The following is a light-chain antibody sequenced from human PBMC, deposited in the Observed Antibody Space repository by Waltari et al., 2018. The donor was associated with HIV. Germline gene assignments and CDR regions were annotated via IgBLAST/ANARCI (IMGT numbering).Light chain of an antibody. J-gene: IGLJ2*01. V-gene: IGLV2-11*01. CDR2: DVS. CDR1: SSDVGGYNY. CDR3: CSYAGDYTFVL. Sequence: QSALTQPRSVSGSPGQSVTISCTGTSSDVGGYNYVSWYQQHPGKAPKRMIYDVSKRPSGVPDRFAGSKSGNTASLTISGLQAEDEADYYCCSYAGDYTFVLFGGGTKLTVL.